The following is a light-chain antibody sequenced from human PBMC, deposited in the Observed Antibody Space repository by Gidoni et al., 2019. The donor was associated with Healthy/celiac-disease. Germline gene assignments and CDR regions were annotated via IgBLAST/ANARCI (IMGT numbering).Light chain of an antibody. J-gene: IGLJ2*01. CDR1: KLGDKY. V-gene: IGLV3-1*01. Sequence: SYELTQPPSLSVSSGQTASITCSGDKLGDKYACWYQQKPGQSPVLVIYQASKRPSGIPERFSGSNSGNTATLTISGTQAMDDADYSCQAWDSRTVVFGGGTQLTVL. CDR3: QAWDSRTVV. CDR2: QAS.